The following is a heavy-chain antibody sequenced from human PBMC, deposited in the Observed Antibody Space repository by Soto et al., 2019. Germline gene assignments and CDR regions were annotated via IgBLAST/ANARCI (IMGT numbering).Heavy chain of an antibody. Sequence: QVQLVESGGGVVQPGTSLRLSCAASGYTFARHGMHWIRQTPNKGLEWVAVIWFDGSKKYYADSVNGRFTISREDSKSRLYLQMNSLRVEDTAVYYCARDSGVVAVDLDYWGQGVLVTVSS. V-gene: IGHV3-33*01. CDR2: IWFDGSKK. CDR1: GYTFARHG. J-gene: IGHJ4*02. D-gene: IGHD3-22*01. CDR3: ARDSGVVAVDLDY.